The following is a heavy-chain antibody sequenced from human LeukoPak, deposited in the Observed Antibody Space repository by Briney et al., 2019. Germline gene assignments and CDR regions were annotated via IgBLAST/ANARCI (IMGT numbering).Heavy chain of an antibody. Sequence: PSETLSLTCTVSGGSISSYYWSWIRQPPGKGLEWIGYIYYSGSTNYNPSLKSRVTISVDTSKNQFSLKLSSVTAADTAVYYCARDIGGATGWFDPWGQGTLVTVSS. CDR2: IYYSGST. J-gene: IGHJ5*02. V-gene: IGHV4-59*01. CDR1: GGSISSYY. D-gene: IGHD1-26*01. CDR3: ARDIGGATGWFDP.